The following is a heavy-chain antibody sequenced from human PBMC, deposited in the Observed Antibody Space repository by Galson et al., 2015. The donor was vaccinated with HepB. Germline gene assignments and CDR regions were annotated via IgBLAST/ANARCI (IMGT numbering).Heavy chain of an antibody. Sequence: SGAEVKKPGESLGISCKGSGYSFTTYWISWVRQMPGKGLEWMGRIDPSDSYTNYSPSFQGHVTISADKSISTAYLQWSSLKASDTAMYYCASRQYYYGSGTYYNVSDYWGQGTLVTVSS. CDR2: IDPSDSYT. CDR1: GYSFTTYW. J-gene: IGHJ4*02. D-gene: IGHD3-10*01. V-gene: IGHV5-10-1*01. CDR3: ASRQYYYGSGTYYNVSDY.